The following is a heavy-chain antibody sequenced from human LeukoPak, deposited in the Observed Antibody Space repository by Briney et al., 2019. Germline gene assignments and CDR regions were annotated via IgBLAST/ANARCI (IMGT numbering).Heavy chain of an antibody. CDR1: GFTLISYW. D-gene: IGHD3-16*01. J-gene: IGHJ6*03. V-gene: IGHV3-7*01. CDR2: IKQVGSEK. Sequence: PGGSLSLSCAASGFTLISYWMSWFPQAPGKGLKWVANIKQVGSEKYYVDSVKGRFTISRENAKNSLYLQMNSLRAEDTAVYYCARDYDYEPQLAYYYYYMDVWGKGTTVTVSS. CDR3: ARDYDYEPQLAYYYYYMDV.